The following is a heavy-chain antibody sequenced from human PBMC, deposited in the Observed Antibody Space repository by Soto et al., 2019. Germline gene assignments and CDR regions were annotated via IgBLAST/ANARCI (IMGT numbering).Heavy chain of an antibody. CDR2: IYYSGST. CDR3: ARGGYSYAYNPGYYFDY. D-gene: IGHD5-18*01. Sequence: SETLSLTCTVSGGSIGSYYWSWIRQPPGKGLEWIGYIYYSGSTNYNPSLKSRVTVSVDTSKNQFSLKVSSVTAADTAVYYCARGGYSYAYNPGYYFDYWGQGTLVTVSS. CDR1: GGSIGSYY. V-gene: IGHV4-59*01. J-gene: IGHJ4*02.